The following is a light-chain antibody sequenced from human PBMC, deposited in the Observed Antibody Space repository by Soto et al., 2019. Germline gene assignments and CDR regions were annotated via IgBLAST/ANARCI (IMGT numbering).Light chain of an antibody. Sequence: QSALTQPPSASGSPGQSVTISCTGTSSDVGGYNYVSWYQQHPGRAPKLMIYEVSKRPSGVPDRFSGSKSGNTASLTVSGLQPEDGADYYCSSYAGSSNLGVFGGGTKLTVL. V-gene: IGLV2-8*01. CDR1: SSDVGGYNY. CDR2: EVS. J-gene: IGLJ2*01. CDR3: SSYAGSSNLGV.